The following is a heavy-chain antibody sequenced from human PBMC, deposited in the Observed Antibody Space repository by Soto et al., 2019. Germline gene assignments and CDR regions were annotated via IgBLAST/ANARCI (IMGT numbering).Heavy chain of an antibody. Sequence: QVQLVESGGGVVQPGRSLRLSCAASGFTFSSYGMHWVRQAPGKGLEWVAVIWYDGSNKYYADSVKGRFTISRDNSKNTLYLQMNSLRAEDTAVYYCATDMGCSGGSCYSIDYYAPRGEDYWGQGTLVTVSS. V-gene: IGHV3-33*01. CDR2: IWYDGSNK. CDR1: GFTFSSYG. J-gene: IGHJ4*02. CDR3: ATDMGCSGGSCYSIDYYAPRGEDY. D-gene: IGHD2-15*01.